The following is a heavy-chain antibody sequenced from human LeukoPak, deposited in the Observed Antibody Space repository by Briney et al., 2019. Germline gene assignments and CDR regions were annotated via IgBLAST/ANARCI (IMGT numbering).Heavy chain of an antibody. CDR3: ARSIAARPPYYFDY. V-gene: IGHV3-53*01. D-gene: IGHD6-6*01. CDR1: GFTFSSYW. Sequence: GGSLRLSCAASGFTFSSYWMSWVRQAPGKGLEWVSVIYSGGSTYYADSVKGRFTISRDNSKNTLYLQMNSLRAEDTAVYYCARSIAARPPYYFDYWGQGTLVTVSS. CDR2: IYSGGST. J-gene: IGHJ4*02.